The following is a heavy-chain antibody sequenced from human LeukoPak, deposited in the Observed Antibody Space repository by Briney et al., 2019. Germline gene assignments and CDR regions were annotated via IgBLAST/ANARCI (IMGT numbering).Heavy chain of an antibody. CDR2: IYYSGST. CDR3: ARVPHRGYYYYYGMDV. J-gene: IGHJ6*02. CDR1: GGSISSGDYY. D-gene: IGHD1-14*01. Sequence: SETLSLTCTVSGGSISSGDYYWSWIRQPPGKGLEWIGYIYYSGSTNYNPSLKSRVTISVDTSKNQFSLKLSSVTAADTAVYYCARVPHRGYYYYYGMDVWGQGTTVTVSS. V-gene: IGHV4-61*08.